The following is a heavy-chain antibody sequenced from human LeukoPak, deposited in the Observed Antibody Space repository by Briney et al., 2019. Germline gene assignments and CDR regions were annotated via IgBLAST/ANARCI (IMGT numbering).Heavy chain of an antibody. V-gene: IGHV1-2*02. J-gene: IGHJ3*02. CDR1: GFTFTGYY. CDR2: INPNSGGT. CDR3: ARVISWVMVRGSYAFDI. D-gene: IGHD3-10*01. Sequence: ASVKVSCKASGFTFTGYYMHWVRQAPGQGLEWMGWINPNSGGTNYAQKFQGRVTMTRDTSISTAYMELSRLRSDGTAVYYCARVISWVMVRGSYAFDIWGQGTMVTVSS.